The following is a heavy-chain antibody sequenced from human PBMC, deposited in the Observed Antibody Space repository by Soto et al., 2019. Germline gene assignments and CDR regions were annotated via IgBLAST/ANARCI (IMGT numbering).Heavy chain of an antibody. CDR1: GGSFSCYY. Sequence: SETLSLTCAVYGGSFSCYYGSWIRQPPGKGLEWIGEINHSGSTNYNPSLKSRVTISVDTSKNQFSLKLSSVTAADTAVYYCARVVYGSGSYYKGRGMDVWGQGTTVT. CDR3: ARVVYGSGSYYKGRGMDV. CDR2: INHSGST. J-gene: IGHJ6*02. V-gene: IGHV4-34*01. D-gene: IGHD3-10*01.